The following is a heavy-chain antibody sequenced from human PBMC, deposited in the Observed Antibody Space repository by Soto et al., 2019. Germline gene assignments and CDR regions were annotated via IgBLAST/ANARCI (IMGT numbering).Heavy chain of an antibody. CDR2: IYYIGTP. Sequence: SETLSLTCSVSDGSVNTGTYYCSWIRQPPGKGLEWIGHIYYIGTPHYNPSLKSRVTISVDTSKNQFSRKLPSVTAADTAVYFCARAEKQLSREGGDFDYWGQGILDTAPQ. CDR3: ARAEKQLSREGGDFDY. V-gene: IGHV4-61*01. D-gene: IGHD3-16*01. CDR1: DGSVNTGTYY. J-gene: IGHJ4*02.